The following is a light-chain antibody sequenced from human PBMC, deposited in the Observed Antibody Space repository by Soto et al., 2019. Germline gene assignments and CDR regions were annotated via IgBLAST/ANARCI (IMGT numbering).Light chain of an antibody. CDR3: QLYHGLPIT. J-gene: IGKJ5*01. Sequence: RASQGIHTALAWYQQKPGNAPMLLIYDASTVEAGVPSRFSGRGSGADFTLTISSLEPEDFAVYYCQLYHGLPITFGQGTLLEI. CDR1: QGIHTA. V-gene: IGKV1-13*02. CDR2: DAS.